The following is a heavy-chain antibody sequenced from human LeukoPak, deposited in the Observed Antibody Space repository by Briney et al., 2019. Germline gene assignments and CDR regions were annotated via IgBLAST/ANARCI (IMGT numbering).Heavy chain of an antibody. CDR2: IYHSGST. CDR3: ARVNDFYNWFDP. CDR1: GYSISSGYY. J-gene: IGHJ5*02. V-gene: IGHV4-38-2*01. Sequence: SETLSLTCAVSGYSISSGYYWGWIRQPPGKGLEWIGSIYHSGSTYYNPSLKSRVTMSVDTSKNQFSLKLSSVTAADTAVYYCARVNDFYNWFDPWSQGALVTVSS. D-gene: IGHD5/OR15-5a*01.